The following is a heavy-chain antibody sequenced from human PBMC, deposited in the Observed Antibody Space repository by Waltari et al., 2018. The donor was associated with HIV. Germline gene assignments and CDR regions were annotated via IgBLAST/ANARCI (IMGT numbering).Heavy chain of an antibody. CDR2: MNPNSGNT. V-gene: IGHV1-8*01. CDR1: GYTFTSYA. CDR3: ARGPQDYPKYYFDY. Sequence: QVQLVQSGAEVQKPGASVKVSCKASGYTFTSYAINSVRQATGQGLEWLGWMNPNSGNTGYAQRFQGRVTMTRNTSISTAYMELSSLRSEDTAVYFCARGPQDYPKYYFDYWGQGTLVTVSS. D-gene: IGHD4-17*01. J-gene: IGHJ4*02.